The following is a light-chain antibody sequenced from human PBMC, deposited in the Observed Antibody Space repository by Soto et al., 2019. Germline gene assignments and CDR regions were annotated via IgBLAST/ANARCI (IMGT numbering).Light chain of an antibody. CDR2: GVS. J-gene: IGLJ3*02. Sequence: SVLTQPASVSGSPGQSITISCTGSSSDVGGYDYVSWYQQHPGKAPKLMIYGVSVRPSGVSYRFSGSKSGNTASLTISGLQAEDEADYYCSSYTSSSTWVFAGGTKLTVL. CDR3: SSYTSSSTWV. CDR1: SSDVGGYDY. V-gene: IGLV2-14*01.